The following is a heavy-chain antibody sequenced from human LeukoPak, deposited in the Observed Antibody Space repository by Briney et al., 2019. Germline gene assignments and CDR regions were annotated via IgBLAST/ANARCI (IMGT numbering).Heavy chain of an antibody. Sequence: PSETLSLTCTVSGGSISSYYWTWIRQPPGKGLEWIGYVSYSGTTKYNTSLKSRVTMSVDMSKNRLSLRLTSVTAADTAVYYCARSGYSYDSAVYWNFDLWGRGTLVTVSS. CDR1: GGSISSYY. J-gene: IGHJ2*01. D-gene: IGHD5-18*01. CDR3: ARSGYSYDSAVYWNFDL. V-gene: IGHV4-59*01. CDR2: VSYSGTT.